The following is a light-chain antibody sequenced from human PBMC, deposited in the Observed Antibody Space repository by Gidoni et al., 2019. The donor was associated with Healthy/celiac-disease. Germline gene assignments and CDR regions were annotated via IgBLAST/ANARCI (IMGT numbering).Light chain of an antibody. J-gene: IGKJ1*01. V-gene: IGKV4-1*01. CDR2: WAS. CDR1: QSVLYSSNNQNY. Sequence: DIVMTQSPDSLAVSRGERATINCKSSQSVLYSSNNQNYLTWYQQKPGQPPTLLIYWASTRESGVPDRFSGSGSGTDFTLTISSLQAEDVAVYYCQQYYTTPPTFGQGTKVEIK. CDR3: QQYYTTPPT.